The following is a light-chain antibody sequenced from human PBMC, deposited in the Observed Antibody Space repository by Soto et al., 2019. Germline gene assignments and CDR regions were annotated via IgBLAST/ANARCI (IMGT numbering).Light chain of an antibody. V-gene: IGLV2-14*01. CDR1: SSDVGGYNY. J-gene: IGLJ2*01. CDR3: SSYSSSSTLV. Sequence: QSALTMPASVSGSPGQSITISCTGTSSDVGGYNYVSWYQQHPGKAPKLMIYDVSNRPSGVSNRFSGSKSGNTASLTISGLQAEEEADYYCSSYSSSSTLVFGGGTQLTVL. CDR2: DVS.